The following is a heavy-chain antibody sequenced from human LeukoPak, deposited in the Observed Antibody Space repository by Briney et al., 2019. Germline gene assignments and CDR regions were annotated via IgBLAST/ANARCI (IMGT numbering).Heavy chain of an antibody. V-gene: IGHV4-39*07. CDR3: ARGEQVGYSYGSDAFDI. Sequence: SETLSLTCSVSGGSISRSSYYWGWTRQPPGKGLEWIGSIYYSGSTNYNPSLKSRVTISVDTSKNQFSLKLSSVTAADTAVYYCARGEQVGYSYGSDAFDIWGQGTMVTVSS. CDR1: GGSISRSSYY. D-gene: IGHD5-18*01. CDR2: IYYSGST. J-gene: IGHJ3*02.